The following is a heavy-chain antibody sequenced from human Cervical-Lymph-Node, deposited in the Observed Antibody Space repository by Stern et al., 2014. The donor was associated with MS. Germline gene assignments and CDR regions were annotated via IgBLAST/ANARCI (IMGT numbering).Heavy chain of an antibody. V-gene: IGHV4-59*01. CDR2: IYYSGTT. CDR3: ARATDL. Sequence: VPLVESGPGLLRPSETLSLTCPVSGASITPYYWSWIRQPPGNGLEGIGYIYYSGTTNYNASLKGRVAISIDTSKTQFSLRLSSVTAADTAVYYCARATDLWGQGTLVTVSS. CDR1: GASITPYY. J-gene: IGHJ5*02.